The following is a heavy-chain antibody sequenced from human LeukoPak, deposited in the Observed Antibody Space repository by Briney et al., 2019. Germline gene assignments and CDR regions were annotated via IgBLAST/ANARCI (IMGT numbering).Heavy chain of an antibody. CDR2: IYYSGST. CDR1: GGSVSSGSYY. Sequence: PSETLSLTCTVSGGSVSSGSYYWSWIRQPPGKGLEWTGYIYYSGSTSYNPSLKSRVTISVDTSKNQFSLKVTSMTAADTAVYYCARAPPHLDYYYYGMDVWGKGTTVTVSS. J-gene: IGHJ6*04. CDR3: ARAPPHLDYYYYGMDV. D-gene: IGHD1-14*01. V-gene: IGHV4-61*01.